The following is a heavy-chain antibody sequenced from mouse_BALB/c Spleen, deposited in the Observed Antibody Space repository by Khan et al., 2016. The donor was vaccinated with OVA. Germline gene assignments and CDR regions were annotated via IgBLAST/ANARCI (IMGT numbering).Heavy chain of an antibody. CDR2: IWGDGIT. J-gene: IGHJ4*01. Sequence: QVQLKESGPGLVAPSQSLSITCTVSGCSLTSYGVSWVRQPPGKGLEWLGVIWGDGITNFHSALISRLSISKANSKSQVFLKLNSLQTDDTATYYCAGFEASYYAMDYWGQGTSVIVSS. CDR3: AGFEASYYAMDY. D-gene: IGHD6-1*01. V-gene: IGHV2-3*01. CDR1: GCSLTSYG.